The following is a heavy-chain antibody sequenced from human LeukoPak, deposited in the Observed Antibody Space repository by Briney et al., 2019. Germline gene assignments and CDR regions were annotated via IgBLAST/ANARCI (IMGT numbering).Heavy chain of an antibody. CDR3: ARDGPKNLYNWFDP. Sequence: KPSQTLSLTCTVSGASISSGDYYWSWIRQPPGKGLEWIGYIYYSGTTYYNPSLKSRITISVDTSKNQFSLKLSSVTAADTAVYYCARDGPKNLYNWFDPWGRGTLVTVSS. CDR2: IYYSGTT. V-gene: IGHV4-30-4*08. D-gene: IGHD3-3*01. CDR1: GASISSGDYY. J-gene: IGHJ5*02.